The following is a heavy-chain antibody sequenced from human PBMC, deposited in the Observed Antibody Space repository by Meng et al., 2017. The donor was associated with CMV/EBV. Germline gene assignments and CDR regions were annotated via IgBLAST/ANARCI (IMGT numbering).Heavy chain of an antibody. CDR3: ARVFQAGSSPSMVFQH. Sequence: GESLKISCAASGFTFSSYAMHWVRQAPGKGLEWVAVISYDGSNKYYADSVKGRFTISRDNSKNTLFLQMNSLRGEDTAMHYCARVFQAGSSPSMVFQHWGQGTLVTVSS. J-gene: IGHJ1*01. CDR1: GFTFSSYA. CDR2: ISYDGSNK. D-gene: IGHD1-26*01. V-gene: IGHV3-30*04.